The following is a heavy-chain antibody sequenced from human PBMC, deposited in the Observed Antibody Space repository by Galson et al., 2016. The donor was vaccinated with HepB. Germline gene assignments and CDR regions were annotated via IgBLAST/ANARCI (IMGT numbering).Heavy chain of an antibody. D-gene: IGHD3-16*01. CDR1: GFTFSDYY. CDR3: ARDPTASGGGFVDY. CDR2: ISSRSIYT. Sequence: SLRLSCAASGFTFSDYYMTWIRQAPGKGLEWLSYISSRSIYTNYTDSVKGRSTISRDNAKNSVYLQMNSLRAEDTAVYYCARDPTASGGGFVDYWGQGTLVTVSS. V-gene: IGHV3-11*06. J-gene: IGHJ4*02.